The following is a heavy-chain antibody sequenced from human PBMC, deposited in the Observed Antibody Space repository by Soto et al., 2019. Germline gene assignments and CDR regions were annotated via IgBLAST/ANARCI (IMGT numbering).Heavy chain of an antibody. J-gene: IGHJ5*02. Sequence: SETLSLTCTASGGSISNYYWSWIRQPAGKGLVWIGRIYTSGSTSYNPSLKSRVTMSVDTSKNQFSPKLSSVTAADTAVYFCAREEGDSATYGNNWFDPWGQGTLVTVSS. CDR1: GGSISNYY. CDR2: IYTSGST. CDR3: AREEGDSATYGNNWFDP. V-gene: IGHV4-4*07. D-gene: IGHD1-26*01.